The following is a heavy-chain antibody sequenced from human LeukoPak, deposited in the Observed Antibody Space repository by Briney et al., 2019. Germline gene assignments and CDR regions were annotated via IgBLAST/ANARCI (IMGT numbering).Heavy chain of an antibody. CDR2: MNPNSGNT. Sequence: GASVKVSCKASGYTFTSYDINWVRQATGQGLEWMGWMNPNSGNTGYAQKFQGRVTMTRNTSISTAYMELSSLRSEDTAVYYCARGRLYNGQADYYYYMDVWGKGTTVTVSS. CDR3: ARGRLYNGQADYYYYMDV. V-gene: IGHV1-8*01. CDR1: GYTFTSYD. D-gene: IGHD5-12*01. J-gene: IGHJ6*03.